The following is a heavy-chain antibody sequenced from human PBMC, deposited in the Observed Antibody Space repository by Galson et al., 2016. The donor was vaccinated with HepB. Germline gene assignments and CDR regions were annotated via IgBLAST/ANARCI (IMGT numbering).Heavy chain of an antibody. CDR3: ARMLLWVGDLLYGMDV. J-gene: IGHJ6*02. V-gene: IGHV3-48*02. CDR2: ISSSRSTK. CDR1: GFTFSSYT. D-gene: IGHD3-10*01. Sequence: SLRLSCAASGFTFSSYTMNWVRQAPGKGLEWVSSISSSRSTKYYADSVKGRFTISRDNAKNSLYLQMNSLRDEDTAVYYCARMLLWVGDLLYGMDVWGQGTTVTVSS.